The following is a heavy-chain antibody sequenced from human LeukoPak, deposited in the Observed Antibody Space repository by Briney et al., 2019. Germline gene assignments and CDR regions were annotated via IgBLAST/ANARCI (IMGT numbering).Heavy chain of an antibody. V-gene: IGHV3-7*01. CDR2: IQRGGSES. CDR1: GFTFTDYW. CDR3: ARVGTWELQRVFDY. J-gene: IGHJ4*02. D-gene: IGHD1-26*01. Sequence: PGGSLRLSCAASGFTFTDYWMTWVRQVPGKGLEWVANIQRGGSESYYVDSVKGRFTISRENAENSLYLQMDSLRVEDTAVYYCARVGTWELQRVFDYWGQGTPVTVSS.